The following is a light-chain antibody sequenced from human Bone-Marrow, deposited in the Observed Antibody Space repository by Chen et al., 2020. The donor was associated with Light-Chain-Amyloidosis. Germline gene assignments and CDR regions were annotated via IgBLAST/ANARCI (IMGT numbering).Light chain of an antibody. J-gene: IGLJ2*01. CDR1: DFPTKY. CDR3: QSADSSGTYEVI. V-gene: IGLV3-25*03. CDR2: RDT. Sequence: SYELTQPPSVSVSPGQPARTTRSGDDFPTKYAYWYQQKPGQAPVLVILRDTESPSGSSERFSGSSSGTTATLTISGVQAEDEADYHCQSADSSGTYEVIFGGGTKLTVL.